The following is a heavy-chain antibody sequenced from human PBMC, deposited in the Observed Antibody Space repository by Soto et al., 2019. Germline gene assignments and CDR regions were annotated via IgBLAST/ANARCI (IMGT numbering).Heavy chain of an antibody. Sequence: GGSLRLSCVASGFTFSNYAMTWVRQAPGKGLEWVSVISATGATTYYADSVRGRFTISRDNSKNTLNLQMNDLRVEDTAVIYCAKGRKSTEKDIAVMLAAASSIQHWGQGTLVTVSS. D-gene: IGHD2-15*01. J-gene: IGHJ1*01. V-gene: IGHV3-23*01. CDR2: ISATGATT. CDR1: GFTFSNYA. CDR3: AKGRKSTEKDIAVMLAAASSIQH.